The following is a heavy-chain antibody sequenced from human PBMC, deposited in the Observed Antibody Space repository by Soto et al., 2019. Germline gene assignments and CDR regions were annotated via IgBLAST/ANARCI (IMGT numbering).Heavy chain of an antibody. CDR2: IYYSGST. CDR1: GGSISSGDYY. D-gene: IGHD6-13*01. J-gene: IGHJ6*02. CDR3: AREQGYSSSEKYYYGMDV. V-gene: IGHV4-30-4*01. Sequence: PSETLSLTCTVSGGSISSGDYYWSWIRQPPGKGLEWIGYIYYSGSTYYNPSLKSRVTISVDTSKNQFSLKLSSVTAADTAVYYCAREQGYSSSEKYYYGMDVWGQGTTVTVSS.